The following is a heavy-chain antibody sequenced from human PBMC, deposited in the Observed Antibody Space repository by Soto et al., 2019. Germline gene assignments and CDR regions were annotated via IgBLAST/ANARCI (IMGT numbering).Heavy chain of an antibody. CDR1: GGTFSSYA. D-gene: IGHD2-2*02. V-gene: IGHV1-69*01. Sequence: QVQLVQSGAEVKKPGSSVKVSCKASGGTFSSYAISWVRQAPGQGLEWMGGIIPIFGTANYAQKFQGRVTITADDSTNTAYRELSILRSEDTAVYYCARAPTLPSSRCSSTSCYISYFDYWGQGTLVTVSS. CDR2: IIPIFGTA. J-gene: IGHJ4*02. CDR3: ARAPTLPSSRCSSTSCYISYFDY.